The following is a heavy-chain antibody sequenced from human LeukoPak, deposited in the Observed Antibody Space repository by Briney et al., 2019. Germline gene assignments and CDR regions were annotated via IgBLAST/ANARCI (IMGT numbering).Heavy chain of an antibody. J-gene: IGHJ4*02. CDR1: GFTFSSYA. Sequence: GGSLRLSCAASGFTFSSYAMHWVRQAPGKGLEWVAVISYDGSNKYYADSVKGRFTISRDNSKNTLYLQMNSLRAEDTAVYYCVSQSGYYYREGYVYWGQGTLVTVSS. V-gene: IGHV3-30-3*01. CDR2: ISYDGSNK. D-gene: IGHD3-22*01. CDR3: VSQSGYYYREGYVY.